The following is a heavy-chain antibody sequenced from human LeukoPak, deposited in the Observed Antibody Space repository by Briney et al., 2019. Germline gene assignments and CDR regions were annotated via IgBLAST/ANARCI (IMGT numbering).Heavy chain of an antibody. D-gene: IGHD6-19*01. V-gene: IGHV3-74*01. CDR3: ARERSSGWSDY. Sequence: GGSLSPSCEAPGLPFSSYWMAWVRQAPGKGLVWVSRIKTDGSSTSYADSVKGRFTISRDNAKNTLYMQMNSLRAEDTAVYYCARERSSGWSDYWGQGTLVTVSS. J-gene: IGHJ4*02. CDR1: GLPFSSYW. CDR2: IKTDGSST.